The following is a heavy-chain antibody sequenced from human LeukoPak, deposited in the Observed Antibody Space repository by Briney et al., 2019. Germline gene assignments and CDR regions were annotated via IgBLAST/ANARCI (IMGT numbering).Heavy chain of an antibody. V-gene: IGHV3-33*01. D-gene: IGHD5-18*01. Sequence: GGSLRLSCAASVFTFSDYSMYWVRQAPGRGLGWVAVLWYDGSNKYYSDSVKGKFTISRDNSKDTLYMQMNSLRGEDTAVYYCAREVLVYTAMVGFDPWGQGTLVTVSS. J-gene: IGHJ5*02. CDR2: LWYDGSNK. CDR1: VFTFSDYS. CDR3: AREVLVYTAMVGFDP.